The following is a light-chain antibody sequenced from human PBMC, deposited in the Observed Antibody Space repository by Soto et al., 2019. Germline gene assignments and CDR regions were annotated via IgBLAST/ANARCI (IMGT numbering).Light chain of an antibody. CDR3: SSYTTSSTRV. CDR2: EVT. Sequence: QSALTQPASVSGSPGQSIAISCTGSSSDVGIYNYVSWYQQHPGKVPKLIIYEVTNRPSGVSNRFSGSESGNTASLTISGLQAEDEADYYCSSYTTSSTRVFGTGTKVTVL. CDR1: SSDVGIYNY. J-gene: IGLJ1*01. V-gene: IGLV2-14*01.